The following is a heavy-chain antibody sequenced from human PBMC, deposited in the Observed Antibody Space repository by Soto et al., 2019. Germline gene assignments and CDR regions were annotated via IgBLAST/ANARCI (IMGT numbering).Heavy chain of an antibody. CDR1: GYTFTSYA. V-gene: IGHV1-3*01. CDR3: ARASEYSSSSVWFDP. Sequence: ASVKVSCKASGYTFTSYAMHWVRQAPGQRLEWMGWINAGYGTTKYAQKFQGRVTITRDTSASTVYMELSSLRSEDTAVYYCARASEYSSSSVWFDPWGQGTLVTVSS. D-gene: IGHD6-6*01. CDR2: INAGYGTT. J-gene: IGHJ5*02.